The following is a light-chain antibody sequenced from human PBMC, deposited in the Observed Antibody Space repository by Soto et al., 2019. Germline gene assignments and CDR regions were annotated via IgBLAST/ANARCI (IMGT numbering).Light chain of an antibody. Sequence: EIVLTQSPGTLSLSPGERATLSCRASQSVSSSYLAWYQQKPGQAPRLLIYGASSRATGIPDRFSGSGSVTDFTLTISRLQPVDFAVYYCQQYGGSLPYTFGQGTKLEIK. CDR1: QSVSSSY. CDR3: QQYGGSLPYT. CDR2: GAS. V-gene: IGKV3-20*01. J-gene: IGKJ2*01.